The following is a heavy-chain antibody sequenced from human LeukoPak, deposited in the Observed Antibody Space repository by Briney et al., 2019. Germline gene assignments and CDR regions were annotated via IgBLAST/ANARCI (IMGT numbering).Heavy chain of an antibody. Sequence: SETLSLTCAVYGGSFSGYYWSWIRQPPGKGLEWIGEINHSGSTNYNPSLKSRVTISVDTSKNQFSLKLSSVTAADTAVYYCARWAMEYDILTGYYNPNWFDPWGQGTLVTVSS. CDR2: INHSGST. J-gene: IGHJ5*02. CDR3: ARWAMEYDILTGYYNPNWFDP. D-gene: IGHD3-9*01. CDR1: GGSFSGYY. V-gene: IGHV4-34*01.